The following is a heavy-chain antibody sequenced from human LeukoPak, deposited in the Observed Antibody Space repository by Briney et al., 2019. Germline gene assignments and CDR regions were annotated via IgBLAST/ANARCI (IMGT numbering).Heavy chain of an antibody. CDR3: ARPGRVFCSGGSCYSYFDY. Sequence: PSETLSLTCTVSGASISSGSYYWGWIRQPPGKGLKWIGNIYYSGSTYYNPSLKSRVTISVDTSKNQFSLKLSSVTAADTAVYYCARPGRVFCSGGSCYSYFDYWGQGTLVTVSS. D-gene: IGHD2-15*01. CDR2: IYYSGST. V-gene: IGHV4-39*01. CDR1: GASISSGSYY. J-gene: IGHJ4*02.